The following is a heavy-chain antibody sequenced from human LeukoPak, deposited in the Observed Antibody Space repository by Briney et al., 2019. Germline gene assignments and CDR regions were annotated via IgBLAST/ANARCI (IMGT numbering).Heavy chain of an antibody. CDR3: AKPITISGATDGFDI. D-gene: IGHD3-3*01. V-gene: IGHV3-7*01. CDR1: GFAFSTHW. Sequence: GGSLRLSCAASGFAFSTHWMNWIRQAPGKGLEWVANIKQDGSERYYLDSVKGRFTISRDNAKNSLYLQMSSLRAEDTAVYYCAKPITISGATDGFDIWGQGAKVTVSS. J-gene: IGHJ3*02. CDR2: IKQDGSER.